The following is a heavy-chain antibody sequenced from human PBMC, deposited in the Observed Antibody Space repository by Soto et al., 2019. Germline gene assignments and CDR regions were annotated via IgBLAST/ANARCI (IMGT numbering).Heavy chain of an antibody. CDR1: GFTFSSHA. V-gene: IGHV3-23*01. CDR2: LSESGDSI. CDR3: AKVSSSGYACFFDL. D-gene: IGHD6-13*01. J-gene: IGHJ4*02. Sequence: EVQLLESGGGLVQPGRSLRLSCTASGFTFSSHAMTWVRQAPGKGLEWVSGLSESGDSIYYADSVKGRFTIYRDNSMNTLYLQMNTLSVEDTAVYYLAKVSSSGYACFFDLWGQGTLVTVSS.